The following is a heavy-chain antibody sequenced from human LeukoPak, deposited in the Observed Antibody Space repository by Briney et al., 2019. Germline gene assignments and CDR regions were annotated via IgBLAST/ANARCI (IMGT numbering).Heavy chain of an antibody. CDR3: AREDTRRGSRGYFDY. J-gene: IGHJ4*02. CDR2: ISGDNGST. CDR1: GYTFTSYG. D-gene: IGHD2-2*01. V-gene: IGHV1-18*01. Sequence: VASVTVSFKASGYTFTSYGISWVRQAPGQGLEWMGWISGDNGSTNYAQKLQGRITMTTDTSTSTAYMELRSLRSDDSAVYYCAREDTRRGSRGYFDYWGQGTLVTVSS.